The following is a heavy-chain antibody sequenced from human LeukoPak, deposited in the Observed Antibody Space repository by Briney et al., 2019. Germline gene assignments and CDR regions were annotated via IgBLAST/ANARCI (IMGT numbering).Heavy chain of an antibody. Sequence: GGSLRLSCVASGFIVSDHYIDWVRQAPGKGLEWVGRNRDKSKSYTTDYAASVRGRFTISRDDSKNSLYLQMYSLKTEDTAVYFCTRPSYYDSRGYSTNGFDIWGQGTMVTVSS. V-gene: IGHV3-72*01. CDR2: NRDKSKSYTT. D-gene: IGHD3-22*01. J-gene: IGHJ3*02. CDR3: TRPSYYDSRGYSTNGFDI. CDR1: GFIVSDHY.